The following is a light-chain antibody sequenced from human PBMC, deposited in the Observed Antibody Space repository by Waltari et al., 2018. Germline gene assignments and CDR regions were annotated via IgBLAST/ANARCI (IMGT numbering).Light chain of an antibody. CDR1: QSVSSY. J-gene: IGKJ2*01. CDR2: DAS. Sequence: EIVLTQSPATLSLSPGERATLSCRASQSVSSYLAWYQQKPGQAPRLLIYDASNRATGIPARCSGSGSGTDFTLTISSLEPEDFAVYYCQQRSNLPYTFGQGTKLEIK. V-gene: IGKV3-11*01. CDR3: QQRSNLPYT.